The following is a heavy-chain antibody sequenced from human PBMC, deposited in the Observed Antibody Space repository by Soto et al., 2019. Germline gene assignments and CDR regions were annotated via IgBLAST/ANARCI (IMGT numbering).Heavy chain of an antibody. J-gene: IGHJ4*02. CDR3: ASGSDGDYEVYY. Sequence: GGSLRLSCAVSGFTVSANYMSWVRQAPGQGLEWVSLIHSDGTTYYADSVKGRFTISRDNSKNTLYLQMSSVTAEDTAMYYCASGSDGDYEVYYWGQGTLVTVSS. D-gene: IGHD4-17*01. CDR2: IHSDGTT. V-gene: IGHV3-53*01. CDR1: GFTVSANY.